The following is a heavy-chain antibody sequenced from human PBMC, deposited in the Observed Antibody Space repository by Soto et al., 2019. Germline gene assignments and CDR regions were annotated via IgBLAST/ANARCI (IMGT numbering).Heavy chain of an antibody. CDR3: TRVGGSVSGMDV. J-gene: IGHJ6*02. Sequence: PGGSLRLSCAASGFSFSNYAMHWVRQAPGKGLEWLAIISYDGDNEYYADSVKGRFTISRDNAKNTVYLQMNSLRAEDTAVYYCTRVGGSVSGMDVWGQGTTVTVSS. V-gene: IGHV3-30*03. CDR2: ISYDGDNE. D-gene: IGHD1-26*01. CDR1: GFSFSNYA.